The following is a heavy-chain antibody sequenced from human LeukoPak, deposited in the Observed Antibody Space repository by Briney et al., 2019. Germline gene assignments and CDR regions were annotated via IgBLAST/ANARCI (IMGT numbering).Heavy chain of an antibody. D-gene: IGHD4-11*01. Sequence: SETLSLTCAVYGGSFSGYYWSWIRQPPGKGLEWIGYIYYSGSTYYNPSLKSRVTISVDTSKNQFSLKLSSVTAADTAVYYCARVTDYMAAFDIWGQGTMVTVSS. CDR2: IYYSGST. CDR3: ARVTDYMAAFDI. J-gene: IGHJ3*02. CDR1: GGSFSGYY. V-gene: IGHV4-34*01.